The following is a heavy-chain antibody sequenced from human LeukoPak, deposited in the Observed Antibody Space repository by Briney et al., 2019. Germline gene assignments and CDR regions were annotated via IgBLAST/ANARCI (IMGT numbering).Heavy chain of an antibody. CDR3: ARGTDIVVVVAATWSWFDP. CDR2: INPNSGGT. V-gene: IGHV1-2*02. D-gene: IGHD2-15*01. J-gene: IGHJ5*02. CDR1: GYTFSGYY. Sequence: ASVKVSCKASGYTFSGYYIFWVRRAPGQGLEWMGWINPNSGGTNYAQEFQGRVTMTRDTPITTAYMELSTLRSDDTAVYYCARGTDIVVVVAATWSWFDPWGQGTLVTVSS.